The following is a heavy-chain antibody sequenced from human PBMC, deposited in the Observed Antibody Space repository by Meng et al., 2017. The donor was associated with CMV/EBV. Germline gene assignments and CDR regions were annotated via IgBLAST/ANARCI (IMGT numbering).Heavy chain of an antibody. CDR2: ISSSSSTI. D-gene: IGHD4/OR15-4a*01. J-gene: IGHJ6*02. CDR3: ARDSRLWSNYYYYGMDV. CDR1: GFTFSSYE. V-gene: IGHV3-48*03. Sequence: GESLKISCAASGFTFSSYEMNWVRQAPGKGLEWVSYISSSSSTIYYADSVKGRFTISRDNAKNSLYLQMNSLRAEDTAVYYCARDSRLWSNYYYYGMDVWGQGTTVTVSS.